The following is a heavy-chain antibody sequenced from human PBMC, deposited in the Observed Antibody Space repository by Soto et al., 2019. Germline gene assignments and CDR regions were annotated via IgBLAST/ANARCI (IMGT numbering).Heavy chain of an antibody. CDR1: GGSVSSGSYY. D-gene: IGHD4-17*01. V-gene: IGHV4-61*01. J-gene: IGHJ4*02. Sequence: KPSETLSLTCTVSGGSVSSGSYYWSWIRQPPGKGLEWIGYIYYSGSTNYNPSLKSRVTISVDTSKNQFSLKLSSVTAADTAVYYCARDRNAFYGDLQYFDYWGQGTLVTVSS. CDR3: ARDRNAFYGDLQYFDY. CDR2: IYYSGST.